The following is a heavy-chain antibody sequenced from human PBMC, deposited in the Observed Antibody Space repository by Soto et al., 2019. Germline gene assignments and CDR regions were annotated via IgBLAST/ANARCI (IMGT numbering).Heavy chain of an antibody. D-gene: IGHD5-12*01. V-gene: IGHV4-59*08. CDR2: IYYSGST. CDR3: ARLRLGYVNYYYYYMDV. J-gene: IGHJ6*03. Sequence: PSETLSLTCTVSGGSISSYYWSWIRQPPGKGLEWIGYIYYSGSTNYNPSLKSRVTISVDTSKNQFSLKLSSVTAADTAVYYCARLRLGYVNYYYYYMDVWGKGTTVTVSS. CDR1: GGSISSYY.